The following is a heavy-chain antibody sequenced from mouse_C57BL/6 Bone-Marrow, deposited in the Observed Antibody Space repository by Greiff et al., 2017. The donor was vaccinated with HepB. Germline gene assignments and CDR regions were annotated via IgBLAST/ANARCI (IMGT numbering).Heavy chain of an antibody. Sequence: VQLQQSGPELVKPGDSVKISCKASGYSFTGYFMNWVMQSHGKSLEWIGRINPYNGDTFYNQKFKGKATLTVDKSSSTAHMEPRSLTSEDSAVYYCAREGFITTYYAMDYWGQGTSVTVSS. V-gene: IGHV1-20*01. J-gene: IGHJ4*01. CDR3: AREGFITTYYAMDY. CDR2: INPYNGDT. CDR1: GYSFTGYF. D-gene: IGHD1-1*01.